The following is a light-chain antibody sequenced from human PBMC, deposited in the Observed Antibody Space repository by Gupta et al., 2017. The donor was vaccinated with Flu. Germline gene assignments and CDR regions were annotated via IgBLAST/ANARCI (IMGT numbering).Light chain of an antibody. Sequence: PATLSVSPGERATLSCRASQSVGSSLAWYQQTPGQAPRLLISGASTRATGIPDRFSGWGSGTDFTLTISSLQSEDFAVYYCQQYNSWPRTFGQGTKVEIK. V-gene: IGKV3-15*01. J-gene: IGKJ1*01. CDR2: GAS. CDR3: QQYNSWPRT. CDR1: QSVGSS.